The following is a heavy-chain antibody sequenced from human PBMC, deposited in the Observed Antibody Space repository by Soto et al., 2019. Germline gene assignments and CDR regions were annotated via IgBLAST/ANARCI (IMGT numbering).Heavy chain of an antibody. CDR2: IYSGGST. CDR3: ARDLGPYYYDSSGYYGSIGY. CDR1: GFTVSSNY. J-gene: IGHJ4*02. D-gene: IGHD3-22*01. Sequence: EVQLVETGGGLIQPGGSLRLSCAASGFTVSSNYMSWVRQAPGKGLEWVSVIYSGGSTYYADSVKGRFTISRDNSKNTLYLHMNSLRAEDTAVYYCARDLGPYYYDSSGYYGSIGYWGQGTLVTVSS. V-gene: IGHV3-53*02.